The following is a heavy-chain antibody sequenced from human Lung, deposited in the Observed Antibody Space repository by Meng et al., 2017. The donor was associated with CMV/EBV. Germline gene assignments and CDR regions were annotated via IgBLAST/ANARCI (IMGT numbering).Heavy chain of an antibody. CDR3: ARPTGVDGMDV. D-gene: IGHD7-27*01. V-gene: IGHV3-21*06. CDR1: GFTFSYYS. J-gene: IGHJ6*02. Sequence: GGSLRLXCAASGFTFSYYSMNWVRQAPGKGLEWVSSVSSSSSHIYYSDSVRGRFTISRDNAKNSLYLQMDSLRAGDTGVYYCARPTGVDGMDVWGPGNTV. CDR2: VSSSSSHI.